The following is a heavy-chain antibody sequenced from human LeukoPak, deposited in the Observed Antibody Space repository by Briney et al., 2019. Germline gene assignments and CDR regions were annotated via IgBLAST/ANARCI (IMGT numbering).Heavy chain of an antibody. Sequence: EASVKVSCKASGYTFTSYYMHWVRQAPGQGLEWMGIINPSGGSTSYAQKFQGRVTMTRDTSTSAVYMELSSLRSEDTAVYYCARDPTGTGAFDIWGQGTMVTVSS. CDR3: ARDPTGTGAFDI. D-gene: IGHD1-1*01. CDR2: INPSGGST. CDR1: GYTFTSYY. V-gene: IGHV1-46*01. J-gene: IGHJ3*02.